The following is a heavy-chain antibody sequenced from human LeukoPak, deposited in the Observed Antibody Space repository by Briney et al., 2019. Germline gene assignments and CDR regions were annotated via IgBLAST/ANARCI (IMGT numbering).Heavy chain of an antibody. CDR3: GKDWFATTDY. V-gene: IGHV3-74*01. D-gene: IGHD1/OR15-1a*01. Sequence: GGSLRLSCAASGFPFSISCMHWFRQAPGKGLMWVSGITTDETTTYAGSVRGRFTISRDNAKNTVYLQMNSRRGEVTAVYYCGKDWFATTDYWGGGRLVAVCS. CDR2: ITTDETT. CDR1: GFPFSISC. J-gene: IGHJ4*02.